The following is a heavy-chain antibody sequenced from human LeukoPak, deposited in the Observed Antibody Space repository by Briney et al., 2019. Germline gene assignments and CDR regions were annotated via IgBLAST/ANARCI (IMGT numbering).Heavy chain of an antibody. D-gene: IGHD1-1*01. Sequence: GGSLRLSCAAFGFTFSSYWMSWVRQAPGKGLEWVANIKQDGSEKYYVDSVKGRFTISRDNAKNSLYLQMNSLRAEDTAAYYCARELMTDTNLFDYWGQGTLVTVSS. V-gene: IGHV3-7*01. CDR3: ARELMTDTNLFDY. J-gene: IGHJ4*02. CDR1: GFTFSSYW. CDR2: IKQDGSEK.